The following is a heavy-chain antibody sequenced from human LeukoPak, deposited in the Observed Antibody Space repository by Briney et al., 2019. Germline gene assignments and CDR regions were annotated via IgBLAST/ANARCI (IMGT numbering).Heavy chain of an antibody. CDR2: ISSNGGST. CDR3: ARGGQSKYDSSGYLNYFDY. CDR1: GFTFSSYV. J-gene: IGHJ4*02. Sequence: GGSLRLSCAASGFTFSSYVMYWVRQAPGRGLEYVSSISSNGGSTYYANSVKGRFTISRDNSKNTLYLQMGSLRAEDMAVYYCARGGQSKYDSSGYLNYFDYWGQGTLVTVSS. V-gene: IGHV3-64*01. D-gene: IGHD3-22*01.